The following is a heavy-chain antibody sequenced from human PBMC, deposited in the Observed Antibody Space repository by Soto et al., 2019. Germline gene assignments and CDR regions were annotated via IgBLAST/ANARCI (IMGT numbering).Heavy chain of an antibody. CDR1: GVVLGSDAYY. D-gene: IGHD2-21*01. Sequence: SETLSLTCTVSGVVLGSDAYYWSWIRQHPGKGLEWIGSVYYSGSTYYSASLKSRVTIYIDTSKSQFSLVLGSVTAADTAVYYCARHDWARFYGMDVWGQGTTVTVSS. J-gene: IGHJ6*02. V-gene: IGHV4-39*01. CDR2: VYYSGST. CDR3: ARHDWARFYGMDV.